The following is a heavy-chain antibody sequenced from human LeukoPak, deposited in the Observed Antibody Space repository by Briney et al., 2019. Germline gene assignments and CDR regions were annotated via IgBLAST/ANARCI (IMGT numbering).Heavy chain of an antibody. CDR2: IDSDGST. D-gene: IGHD4-17*01. CDR3: ARTYGDYDYYYGLDV. CDR1: GFTVSNNY. Sequence: PGGSLRLSCAASGFTVSNNYMAWVRQAPGKGLEWASVIDSDGSTYYADSVKGRFTISRDNSKNTLFLQMNSLRAEDTAVYYCARTYGDYDYYYGLDVWGQGTTVTVSS. V-gene: IGHV3-66*01. J-gene: IGHJ6*02.